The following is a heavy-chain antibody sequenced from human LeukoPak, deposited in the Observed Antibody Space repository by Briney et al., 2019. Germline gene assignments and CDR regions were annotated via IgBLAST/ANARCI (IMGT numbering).Heavy chain of an antibody. J-gene: IGHJ4*02. Sequence: GGSLRLSCAASGFTVSSNYMSWVRQAPGKGLEWVSVIYSGGSTYYADSVKGRFTISRDNSKNTLYLQMNSLRAEDTAVYYCARAVPKYYYDRSGSGMFDYWGQGTLVTVSS. CDR1: GFTVSSNY. D-gene: IGHD3-22*01. CDR2: IYSGGST. CDR3: ARAVPKYYYDRSGSGMFDY. V-gene: IGHV3-66*01.